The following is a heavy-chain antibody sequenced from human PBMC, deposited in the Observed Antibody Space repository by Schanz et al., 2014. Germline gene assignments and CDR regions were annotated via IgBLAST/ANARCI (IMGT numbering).Heavy chain of an antibody. CDR3: VRDELLWFGEVLSLDY. V-gene: IGHV3-74*01. D-gene: IGHD3-10*01. CDR2: IKSDGSST. J-gene: IGHJ4*02. Sequence: EVQLVESGGGLVQPGGSLRLSCAASGFTFSSYWMHWVRQVPGKGLVWVSRIKSDGSSTSYADSVKGRFTISRDNSNKTVDLQMNSLRAEDTALYYCVRDELLWFGEVLSLDYWGQGALVTVSS. CDR1: GFTFSSYW.